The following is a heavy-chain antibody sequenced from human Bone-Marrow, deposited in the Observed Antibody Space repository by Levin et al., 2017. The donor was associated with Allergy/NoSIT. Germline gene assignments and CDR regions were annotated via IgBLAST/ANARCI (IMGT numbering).Heavy chain of an antibody. J-gene: IGHJ2*01. CDR1: GFTFSNYG. CDR3: ARAGGSTVTSARWDWYFDL. Sequence: GESLKISCAASGFTFSNYGLHWVRQAPGKGLEWVATMSFAGNNKFYADSVKGRFTISRDNSKNTLSLEMTSLRGDDTALYYCARAGGSTVTSARWDWYFDLWGRGTLVSVSS. CDR2: MSFAGNNK. D-gene: IGHD4-17*01. V-gene: IGHV3-30*04.